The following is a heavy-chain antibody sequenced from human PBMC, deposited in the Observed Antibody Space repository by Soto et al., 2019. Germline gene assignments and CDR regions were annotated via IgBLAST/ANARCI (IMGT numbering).Heavy chain of an antibody. CDR3: ARIKVAAGTRLVWVDP. CDR1: GGSVNSGDHY. Sequence: QVQLQESGPGLVQPSETLSLTCIVSGGSVNSGDHYWSWFRQPPGKRLEWIGYIYYIGTTNYNPSLRSRVAISIDTSKNQFSLKLNSMTAADTAEYYCARIKVAAGTRLVWVDPWGPGTLVTVAS. D-gene: IGHD2-15*01. CDR2: IYYIGTT. J-gene: IGHJ5*02. V-gene: IGHV4-61*08.